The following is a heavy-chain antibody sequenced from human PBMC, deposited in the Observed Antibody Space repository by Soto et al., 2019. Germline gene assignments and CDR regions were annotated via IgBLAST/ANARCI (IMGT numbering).Heavy chain of an antibody. CDR1: GFTVSNNY. CDR3: ARRGGGGPIDY. Sequence: EVQLVESGGGLVQPGGSLRLSCAASGFTVSNNYMSWVRQAPGKGLEWVSVIYSGGNLYYADSVTSRFTISRDNSKNTLYLQMNSLRVEYTAVYYCARRGGGGPIDYWGQGTLVTVSS. D-gene: IGHD3-16*01. J-gene: IGHJ4*02. CDR2: IYSGGNL. V-gene: IGHV3-66*04.